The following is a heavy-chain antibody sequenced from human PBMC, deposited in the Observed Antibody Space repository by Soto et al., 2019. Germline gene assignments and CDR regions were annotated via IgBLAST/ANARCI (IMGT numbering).Heavy chain of an antibody. J-gene: IGHJ5*02. V-gene: IGHV4-39*01. Sequence: SETLSLTCTVSGGSISSSSYYWGWIRQPPGKGLEWIGSIYYSGSTYYNPSLKSRVTISVDTSKNQFSLKLSSVTAADTAVYYCARHVREIRKYNWNHSSYNWFDPWGQGTLVTVSS. CDR3: ARHVREIRKYNWNHSSYNWFDP. CDR1: GGSISSSSYY. D-gene: IGHD1-1*01. CDR2: IYYSGST.